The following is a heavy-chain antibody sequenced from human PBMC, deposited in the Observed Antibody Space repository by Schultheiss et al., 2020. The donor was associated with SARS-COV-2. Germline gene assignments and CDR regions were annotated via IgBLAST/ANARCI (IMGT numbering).Heavy chain of an antibody. J-gene: IGHJ4*02. CDR3: ARDRRNDYGDYVSSPVDY. CDR1: GYTFTSYD. V-gene: IGHV1-2*02. Sequence: GGSLRLSCKGSGYTFTSYDINWVRQAPGQGLEWMGWINPNSGGTNYAQKFQGRVTMTRETSISTAYMELSRLRSDDTAVYYCARDRRNDYGDYVSSPVDYWGQGTLVTVSS. CDR2: INPNSGGT. D-gene: IGHD4-17*01.